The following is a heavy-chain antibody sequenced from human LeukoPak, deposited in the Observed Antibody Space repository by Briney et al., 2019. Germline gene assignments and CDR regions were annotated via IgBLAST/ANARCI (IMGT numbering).Heavy chain of an antibody. CDR2: IYTSGST. D-gene: IGHD6-13*01. J-gene: IGHJ4*02. CDR1: GGSISSNDYY. CDR3: ARVMAAAGCFDY. V-gene: IGHV4-61*02. Sequence: SETLSLTCSVSGGSISSNDYYWSWIRQPAGKGLEWIGRIYTSGSTNYNPSLKSRVTMSVDTSKNQFSLKLSSVTAADTAVYYCARVMAAAGCFDYWGQGTLVTVSS.